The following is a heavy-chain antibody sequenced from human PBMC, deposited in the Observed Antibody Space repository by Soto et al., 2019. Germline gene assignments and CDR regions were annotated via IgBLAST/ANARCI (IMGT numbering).Heavy chain of an antibody. CDR3: VKMNSQFYYEY. Sequence: PGGSLRLSCLASGFTFSNYAMHWVRQAPGKGLEYVSAIGSKGESTYYAAPVKGRFTLSRDNSKNLLFLQMSGLRPDDTAVYYCVKMNSQFYYEYWGQGILVTVSS. CDR1: GFTFSNYA. V-gene: IGHV3-64D*06. J-gene: IGHJ4*02. CDR2: IGSKGEST. D-gene: IGHD2-21*01.